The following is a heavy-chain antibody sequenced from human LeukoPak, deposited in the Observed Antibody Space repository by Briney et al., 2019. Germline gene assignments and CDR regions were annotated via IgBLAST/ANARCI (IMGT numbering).Heavy chain of an antibody. CDR1: GYTFTRYG. V-gene: IGHV1-18*04. CDR3: ASGAMNHYHY. CDR2: ISAYNGDT. J-gene: IGHJ4*02. D-gene: IGHD1-26*01. Sequence: ASVNASCTAAGYTFTRYGISWGRESPGQGREWMGWISAYNGDTNYAQKLQGRVTMTTDTSTSTAYMELRSLRSDDTAVYYCASGAMNHYHYWGQGTLVTVSS.